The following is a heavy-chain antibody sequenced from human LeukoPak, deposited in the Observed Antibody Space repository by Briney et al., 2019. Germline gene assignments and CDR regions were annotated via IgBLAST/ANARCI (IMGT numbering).Heavy chain of an antibody. J-gene: IGHJ6*02. CDR2: ISSGSTYM. Sequence: GGSLRLSCAASGFTFSSYSMNWVRQAPGKGLEWVSSISSGSTYMYYADSVKGRFTISRDNAQNSMYLQMNSLRAEDTAVYYCARCPCYGAGYYHYYSMDVWGQGTSVIVSS. CDR1: GFTFSSYS. CDR3: ARCPCYGAGYYHYYSMDV. V-gene: IGHV3-21*04. D-gene: IGHD2-15*01.